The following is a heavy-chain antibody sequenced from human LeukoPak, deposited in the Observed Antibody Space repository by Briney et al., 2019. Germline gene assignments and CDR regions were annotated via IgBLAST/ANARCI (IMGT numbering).Heavy chain of an antibody. CDR2: IWYDGSNK. J-gene: IGHJ3*02. Sequence: GGSLRLSCAASGFTFSSYGMHWVRQAPGKGLEWVAVIWYDGSNKYYADSVKGRFTISRDNSKNTLYLQMNSLRAEDTAVYYCAKDLQIVDIVATTHDAFDIWGQGTMVTVSS. V-gene: IGHV3-33*06. D-gene: IGHD5-12*01. CDR3: AKDLQIVDIVATTHDAFDI. CDR1: GFTFSSYG.